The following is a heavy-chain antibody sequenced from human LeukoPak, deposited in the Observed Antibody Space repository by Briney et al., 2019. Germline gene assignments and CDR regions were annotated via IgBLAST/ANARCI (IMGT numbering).Heavy chain of an antibody. CDR3: ARTITFGGVIAFDY. D-gene: IGHD3-16*02. Sequence: SVKVSCKASGYTFTGHYMHWVRQAPGQGLEWMGGIIPIFGTANYAQKFQGRVTITADESTSTAYMELSSLRSEDTAVYYCARTITFGGVIAFDYWGQGTLVTVSS. CDR1: GYTFTGHY. V-gene: IGHV1-69*13. J-gene: IGHJ4*02. CDR2: IIPIFGTA.